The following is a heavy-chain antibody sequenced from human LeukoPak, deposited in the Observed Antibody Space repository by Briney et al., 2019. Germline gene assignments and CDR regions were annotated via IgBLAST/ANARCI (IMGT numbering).Heavy chain of an antibody. CDR2: ISWNSGSI. J-gene: IGHJ4*02. D-gene: IGHD6-13*01. CDR1: GFTFDDYA. Sequence: PGGSLRLSCAASGFTFDDYAMHWVRQAPGKGLEWVSGISWNSGSIGYADSVKGRFTISRDNAKNSLYLQMNSLRAEDMALHYCAKSGGPRSPSIAAAGGGFDYWGQGTLVTVSS. CDR3: AKSGGPRSPSIAAAGGGFDY. V-gene: IGHV3-9*03.